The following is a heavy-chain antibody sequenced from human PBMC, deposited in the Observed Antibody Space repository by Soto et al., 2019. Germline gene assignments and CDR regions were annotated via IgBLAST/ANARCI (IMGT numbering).Heavy chain of an antibody. Sequence: GESLKISCKGSGSSFPHYWISWVRQMPGRGLEWMGMLAPTASYTNYIPSLQGHVTISADKPISTAYLQWSSLRDSDSAMCYCARHSDSSCSYFFGYWGHGTLVTVSS. J-gene: IGHJ4*01. D-gene: IGHD3-22*01. CDR3: ARHSDSSCSYFFGY. CDR2: LAPTASYT. CDR1: GSSFPHYW. V-gene: IGHV5-10-1*01.